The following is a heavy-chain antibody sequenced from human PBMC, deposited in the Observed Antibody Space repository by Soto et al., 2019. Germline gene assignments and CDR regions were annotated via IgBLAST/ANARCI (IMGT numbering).Heavy chain of an antibody. CDR3: AKGAAAAEGYYYYCGMDV. CDR2: ISGSGGST. D-gene: IGHD6-13*01. V-gene: IGHV3-23*01. Sequence: EVQLLESGGGLVQPGGSLRLSCAASGFTFSSYAMSWVRQAPGKGLEWVSAISGSGGSTYYADSVKGRFTISRDNSKNTRYLQMNSLRAEDTAVYYCAKGAAAAEGYYYYCGMDVWGQGTTFTVSS. J-gene: IGHJ6*02. CDR1: GFTFSSYA.